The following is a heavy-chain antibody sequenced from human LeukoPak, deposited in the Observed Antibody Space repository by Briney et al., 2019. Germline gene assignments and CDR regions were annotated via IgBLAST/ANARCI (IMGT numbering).Heavy chain of an antibody. CDR3: AGVQQPSGIQGYYYGMDV. D-gene: IGHD6-13*01. V-gene: IGHV3-48*03. CDR1: GFTFSSYE. J-gene: IGHJ6*02. Sequence: GGSLRLSCAASGFTFSSYERKWVRQAPGKGLQWVSYISSGGSNTYSADSVKGRFTISRDNAKNSLYLQMNSLRAEDTAVYYCAGVQQPSGIQGYYYGMDVWGQGTTVTVSS. CDR2: ISSGGSNT.